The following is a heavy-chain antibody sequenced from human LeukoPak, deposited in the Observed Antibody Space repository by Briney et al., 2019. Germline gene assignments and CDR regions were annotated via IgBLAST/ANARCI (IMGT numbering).Heavy chain of an antibody. Sequence: GGSLRLSCAASGFTVSSNYMSWVRQAPGKGLEWVSVIYSGGSTYYADSVKGRFTISRDNAKNSLYLQMNSLRAEDTAVYYCARDLLTTVTTIDYWGQGTLVTVSS. CDR3: ARDLLTTVTTIDY. V-gene: IGHV3-53*01. D-gene: IGHD4-17*01. J-gene: IGHJ4*02. CDR1: GFTVSSNY. CDR2: IYSGGST.